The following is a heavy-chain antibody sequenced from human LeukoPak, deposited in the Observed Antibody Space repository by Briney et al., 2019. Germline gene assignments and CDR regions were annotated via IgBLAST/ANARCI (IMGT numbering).Heavy chain of an antibody. D-gene: IGHD5-12*01. Sequence: GGSLRLSCAASGFTFSSYAMSWVRQAPGKGLEWVSAISGSGGSTYYADSVKGRFTISRDNSKNTLYLQMNSLRAEDTAVYYCAKDYSGYDWNNWFDPWGQGTLVTVSS. J-gene: IGHJ5*02. CDR1: GFTFSSYA. CDR2: ISGSGGST. V-gene: IGHV3-23*01. CDR3: AKDYSGYDWNNWFDP.